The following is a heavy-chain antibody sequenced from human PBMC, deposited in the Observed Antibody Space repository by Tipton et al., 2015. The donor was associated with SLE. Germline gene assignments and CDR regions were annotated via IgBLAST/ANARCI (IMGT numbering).Heavy chain of an antibody. Sequence: TLSLTCAVSGYSISSGYYWGWIWQPPGKGLEWIGTIYHSGSTYNHPSLKSRVTISVDTSKNQFSLKLSSVTAADTAVYYCARIPNSTSVGAFDIWGHGAMFTVSP. D-gene: IGHD6-6*01. J-gene: IGHJ3*02. CDR3: ARIPNSTSVGAFDI. CDR2: IYHSGST. CDR1: GYSISSGYY. V-gene: IGHV4-38-2*01.